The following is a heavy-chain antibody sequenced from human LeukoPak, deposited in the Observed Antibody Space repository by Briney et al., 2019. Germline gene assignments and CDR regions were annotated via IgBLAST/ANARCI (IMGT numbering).Heavy chain of an antibody. CDR3: ARDGGYRSSTSCYDDAFDI. J-gene: IGHJ3*02. CDR2: IIPIFGTA. Sequence: SVKVSCKASGGTFSSYAISWVRQAPGQGLEWMGGIIPIFGTANYAQKFQGRVTITTDESTSTAYMELSSLRSEDTAVYYCARDGGYRSSTSCYDDAFDIWGQGTMVTVSS. D-gene: IGHD2-2*01. V-gene: IGHV1-69*05. CDR1: GGTFSSYA.